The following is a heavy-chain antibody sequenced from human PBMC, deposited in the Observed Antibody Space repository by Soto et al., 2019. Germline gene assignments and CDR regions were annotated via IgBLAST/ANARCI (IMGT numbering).Heavy chain of an antibody. V-gene: IGHV5-10-1*01. CDR1: GYSFTSYW. CDR3: ARLAMWSRYSSGGFDY. CDR2: IDPSDSYT. D-gene: IGHD6-19*01. J-gene: IGHJ4*02. Sequence: EVQLVQSGAEVKKPGESLRISCKGSGYSFTSYWISWVRQMPGKGLEWMGRIDPSDSYTNYSPSFQSHVTISADKSIRTAHPQWSSLSASDTAMYYCARLAMWSRYSSGGFDYWGQGTLVTVSS.